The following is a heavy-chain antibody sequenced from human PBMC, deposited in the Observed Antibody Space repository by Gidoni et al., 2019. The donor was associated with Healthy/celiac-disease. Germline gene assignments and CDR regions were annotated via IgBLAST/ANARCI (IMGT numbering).Heavy chain of an antibody. CDR3: AKSPFHTVTTGGWFDP. D-gene: IGHD4-17*01. CDR1: GFTFSRYA. CDR2: ISGSGGST. V-gene: IGHV3-23*01. J-gene: IGHJ5*02. Sequence: EVQLLESGGGLVQPGGSLRLSCAASGFTFSRYAMSWVRQAPGKGLEWVSAISGSGGSTYYADSVKGRFTISRDNSKNTLYLQMNSLRAENTAVYYCAKSPFHTVTTGGWFDPWGQGTLVTVSS.